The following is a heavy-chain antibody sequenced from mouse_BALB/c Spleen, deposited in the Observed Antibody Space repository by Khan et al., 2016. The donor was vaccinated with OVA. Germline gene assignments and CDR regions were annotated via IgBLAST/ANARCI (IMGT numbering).Heavy chain of an antibody. J-gene: IGHJ3*01. CDR3: ARPYYGSAWVAY. CDR2: IWAGGST. D-gene: IGHD1-1*01. CDR1: GFSLTTYG. V-gene: IGHV2-9*02. Sequence: VQLQESGPGLVAPSQTLSITCTVSGFSLTTYGVHWVRQPPGKGLEWLGVIWAGGSTNYNSALMSRLSIIKDNSKSQVFLKMNSLQTDDTAIYYCARPYYGSAWVAYWGQGTLVTVSA.